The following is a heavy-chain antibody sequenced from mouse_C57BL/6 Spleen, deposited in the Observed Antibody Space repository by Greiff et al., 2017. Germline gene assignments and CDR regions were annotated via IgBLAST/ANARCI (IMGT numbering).Heavy chain of an antibody. J-gene: IGHJ4*01. V-gene: IGHV5-9-1*02. D-gene: IGHD1-2*01. Sequence: EVMLVESGEGLVKPGGSLKLSCAASGFTFSSYAMSWVRQTPEKRLEWVAYISSGGDYIYYADTVKGRFTISRDNARNTLYLQMSSLKSEDTAMYYGTRAHYYEGLYAMDYWGQGTSVTVSS. CDR3: TRAHYYEGLYAMDY. CDR1: GFTFSSYA. CDR2: ISSGGDYI.